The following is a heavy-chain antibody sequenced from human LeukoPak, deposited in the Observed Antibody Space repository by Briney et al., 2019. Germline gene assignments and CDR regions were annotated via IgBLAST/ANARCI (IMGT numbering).Heavy chain of an antibody. Sequence: GGSLRLSCAASGFTFASYWMSWVRQAPGEGLEWVANIKQNGSEKYYVDSVKGRFTISRDNAKNSLYLQMNSLRADDTAVYYCARNNYGDLAYWGQGTLVTVSS. D-gene: IGHD4-17*01. CDR2: IKQNGSEK. V-gene: IGHV3-7*01. CDR3: ARNNYGDLAY. CDR1: GFTFASYW. J-gene: IGHJ4*02.